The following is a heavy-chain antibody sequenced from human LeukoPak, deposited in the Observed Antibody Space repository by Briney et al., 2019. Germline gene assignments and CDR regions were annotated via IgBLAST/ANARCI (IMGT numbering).Heavy chain of an antibody. CDR3: ARVRYYGSGIRLRGMDV. CDR1: GGSFSGYY. CDR2: INHSGST. D-gene: IGHD3-10*01. J-gene: IGHJ6*02. Sequence: SETLSLTCAVYGGSFSGYYWSWIRQPPGKGLEWIGEINHSGSTNYNPSLKSRVTISVDTTKNQFSLKLSSVTAADTAVYYCARVRYYGSGIRLRGMDVWGQGTTVTVSS. V-gene: IGHV4-34*01.